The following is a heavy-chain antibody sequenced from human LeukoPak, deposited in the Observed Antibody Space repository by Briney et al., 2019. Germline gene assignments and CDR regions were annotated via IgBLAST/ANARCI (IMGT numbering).Heavy chain of an antibody. CDR3: AREDIVVVPAALCNAFDI. Sequence: KPSETLSLTCTVSGGSISSYYWSWIRQPPGKGLEWIGYIYYSGSTNYNPSLKSRVTISVDTSKNQFSLKLSSVTAADTAVYYCAREDIVVVPAALCNAFDIWGQGTMVTVSS. J-gene: IGHJ3*02. CDR1: GGSISSYY. V-gene: IGHV4-59*12. CDR2: IYYSGST. D-gene: IGHD2-2*01.